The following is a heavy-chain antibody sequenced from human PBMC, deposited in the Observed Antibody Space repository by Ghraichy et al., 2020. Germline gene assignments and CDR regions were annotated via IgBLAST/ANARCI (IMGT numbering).Heavy chain of an antibody. CDR1: GYTFSSYS. Sequence: ASVKVSCKASGYTFSSYSLHWVRQAPGQGLEWMGIINPNTGGTNFAPKFQGRVTMTRDMSTVTVYMELGSLRSEDTAVYYCAKAVDMGFFYYWGQGSLVTVSS. D-gene: IGHD3-9*01. J-gene: IGHJ4*02. CDR2: INPNTGGT. CDR3: AKAVDMGFFYY. V-gene: IGHV1-46*01.